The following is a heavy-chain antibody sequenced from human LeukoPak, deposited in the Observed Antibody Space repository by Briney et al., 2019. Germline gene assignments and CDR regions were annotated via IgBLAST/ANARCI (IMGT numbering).Heavy chain of an antibody. Sequence: ASVKDSCKASGYTFTSYYMHGVRQAPGRGLEWMGIINPSGGSTSYAQKFQGGVTMTRDTSTSTVYMELSSLRSEDTAVYYCARDYRVLWFGELLDIHYYYGTDVWGQGTTVTVSS. J-gene: IGHJ6*02. CDR3: ARDYRVLWFGELLDIHYYYGTDV. D-gene: IGHD3-10*01. CDR1: GYTFTSYY. CDR2: INPSGGST. V-gene: IGHV1-46*01.